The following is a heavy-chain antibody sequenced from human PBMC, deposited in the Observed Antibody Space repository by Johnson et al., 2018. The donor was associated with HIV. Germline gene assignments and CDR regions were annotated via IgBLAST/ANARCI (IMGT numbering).Heavy chain of an antibody. CDR2: ISSSGGSI. CDR3: ARDPAHCGGDCYPSDAFDI. D-gene: IGHD2-21*02. J-gene: IGHJ3*02. Sequence: VQLVESGGGLVKPGGSLRLSCAASGFIFSDYYMSWIRQAPGKGLEWVSYISSSGGSIYYADYVKGRFTISRDNAKNSLYLQMNSLRAEDTAVYYCARDPAHCGGDCYPSDAFDIWGQGTMVTVSS. CDR1: GFIFSDYY. V-gene: IGHV3-11*04.